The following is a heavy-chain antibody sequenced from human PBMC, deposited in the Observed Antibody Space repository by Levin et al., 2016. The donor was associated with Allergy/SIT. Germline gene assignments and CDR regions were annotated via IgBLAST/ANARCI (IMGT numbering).Heavy chain of an antibody. CDR3: ARGVIGMEGTGPGY. D-gene: IGHD1-1*01. CDR1: GFTFSSYW. V-gene: IGHV3-53*01. Sequence: GGSLRLSCAASGFTFSSYWMSWVRQAPGKGLEWVSTIYSRGSTYYADSVKGRFTISRDNSKNTLYLQMNSLRADDTALYYCARGVIGMEGTGPGYWGQGTLVTVSS. J-gene: IGHJ4*02. CDR2: IYSRGST.